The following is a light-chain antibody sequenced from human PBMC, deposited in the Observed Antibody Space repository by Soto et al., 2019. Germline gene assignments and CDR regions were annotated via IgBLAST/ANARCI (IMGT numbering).Light chain of an antibody. CDR1: KLGDKY. J-gene: IGLJ2*01. CDR2: QDS. Sequence: SYELTQPPSVSVSPGQTASITCSGDKLGDKYACWYQQKPGQSPVLVIYQDSKRPSGIPERFSGSNSGNTATLTIRGTQAMDEADYYCQAWDSSTGDVVFGGGTKLTVL. CDR3: QAWDSSTGDVV. V-gene: IGLV3-1*01.